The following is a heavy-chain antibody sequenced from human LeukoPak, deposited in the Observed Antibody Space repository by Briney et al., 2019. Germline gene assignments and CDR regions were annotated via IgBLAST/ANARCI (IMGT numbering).Heavy chain of an antibody. CDR3: ARGGFAHWVTAVGFEY. CDR2: ISSSGST. CDR1: GHSISSGDCY. D-gene: IGHD2-21*02. Sequence: SETLSLTCTVSGHSISSGDCYWSWIRQPAGKGLEWIGSISSSGSTNYNPSLKSRVTISVDTSKNQFSLKLSSVTAADTAVYYCARGGFAHWVTAVGFEYWGQGTLVTVSS. J-gene: IGHJ4*02. V-gene: IGHV4-61*10.